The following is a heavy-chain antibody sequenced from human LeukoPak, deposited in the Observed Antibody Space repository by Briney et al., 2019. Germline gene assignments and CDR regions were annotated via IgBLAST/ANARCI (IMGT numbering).Heavy chain of an antibody. CDR1: GFTFSSYS. V-gene: IGHV3-48*04. CDR3: ATNRIGIAARPLDY. CDR2: ISSSGSTI. Sequence: GGSLRLSCAASGFTFSSYSMNWVRQAPGKGLEWVSYISSSGSTIYYADSVKGRFTISRDNAKNSLYLQMNSLRAEDTAVYYCATNRIGIAARPLDYWGQGTLVTVSS. J-gene: IGHJ4*02. D-gene: IGHD6-6*01.